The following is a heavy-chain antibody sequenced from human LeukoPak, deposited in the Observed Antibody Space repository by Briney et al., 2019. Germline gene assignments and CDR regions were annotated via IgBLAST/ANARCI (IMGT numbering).Heavy chain of an antibody. V-gene: IGHV4-59*01. Sequence: SETLSLTCTVSGGSISSYYWSWIRQPPGKGLEWIVYIYYSGSTNYNPSLKSRVTISVDTSKNQFSLKLSSVTAADTAVYYCARTHYDILTSLDWFDPWGQGTLVTVSS. J-gene: IGHJ5*02. CDR2: IYYSGST. CDR1: GGSISSYY. D-gene: IGHD3-9*01. CDR3: ARTHYDILTSLDWFDP.